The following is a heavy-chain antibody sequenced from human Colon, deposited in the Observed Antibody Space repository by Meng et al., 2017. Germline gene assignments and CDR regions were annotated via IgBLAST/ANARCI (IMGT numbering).Heavy chain of an antibody. D-gene: IGHD3-10*01. CDR1: GGSFSGYY. CDR3: ARSWGDYYGSGSYAY. CDR2: INHSGST. Sequence: QVQLQQWGAGLLKPSETLSLTCAVYGGSFSGYYWSWIRQPPGKGLEWIGEINHSGSTNYNPSLKSRVTISVDTSKNQFSLKLSSVTAADTAVYYCARSWGDYYGSGSYAYWGQGTLVTVSS. V-gene: IGHV4-34*01. J-gene: IGHJ4*02.